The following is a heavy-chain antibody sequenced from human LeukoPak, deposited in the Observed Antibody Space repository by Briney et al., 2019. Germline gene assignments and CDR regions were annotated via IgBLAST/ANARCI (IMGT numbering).Heavy chain of an antibody. D-gene: IGHD3-10*01. CDR1: GFTFSSYE. Sequence: GGSLRLSCAASGFTFSSYEMNWVRQAPGKGLEWVSYISSSGSTIYYADSVKGRFTISRDNAKNSLYLQMNSLRAEDTAVYYWARSSGSYYEEFYGMDVLGQGTTVTVSS. J-gene: IGHJ6*02. CDR2: ISSSGSTI. CDR3: ARSSGSYYEEFYGMDV. V-gene: IGHV3-48*03.